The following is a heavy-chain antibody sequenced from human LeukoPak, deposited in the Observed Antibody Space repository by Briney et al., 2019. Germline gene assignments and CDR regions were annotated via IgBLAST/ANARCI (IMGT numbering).Heavy chain of an antibody. D-gene: IGHD1-26*01. CDR3: ARDRELGY. J-gene: IGHJ4*02. CDR1: GGSISIYY. Sequence: SETLSLTCTVSGGSISIYYWSWIRQPPGKGLEWIGYVYNSGSTDYNPSLKSRVTISADTSKNQFSLKLSSVTASDTAVYYCARDRELGYGGQGTLVTVSS. V-gene: IGHV4-59*01. CDR2: VYNSGST.